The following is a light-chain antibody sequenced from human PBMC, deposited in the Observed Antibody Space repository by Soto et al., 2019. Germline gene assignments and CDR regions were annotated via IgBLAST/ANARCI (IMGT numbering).Light chain of an antibody. CDR3: CSYAGSNTFVV. Sequence: QSVLTQPASVSGSPGQSITISCTGTSSDVGSYNLVSWYQQHPGKAPTLMIYEDIKRPSGVSDRFFGSKSGNTASLTISGLQAEDEADYYCCSYAGSNTFVVFGGGTKLTVL. J-gene: IGLJ2*01. CDR1: SSDVGSYNL. CDR2: EDI. V-gene: IGLV2-23*02.